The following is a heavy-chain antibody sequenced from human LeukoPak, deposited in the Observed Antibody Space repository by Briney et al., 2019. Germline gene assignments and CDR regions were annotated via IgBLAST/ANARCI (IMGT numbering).Heavy chain of an antibody. CDR2: IYHSGST. CDR3: VASTMARGFFDY. V-gene: IGHV4-38-2*02. D-gene: IGHD3-10*01. J-gene: IGHJ4*02. Sequence: PSETMSLTCTVSGYSISSGYYWGWIRQPPGKGLEWIGSIYHSGSTYYNPSLKSRVTISVDTSKNQFSLKLSSVTAADTAVYYCVASTMARGFFDYWGQGTLVTVSS. CDR1: GYSISSGYY.